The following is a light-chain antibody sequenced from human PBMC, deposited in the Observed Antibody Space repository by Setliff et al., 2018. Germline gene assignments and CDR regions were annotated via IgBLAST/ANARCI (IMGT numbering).Light chain of an antibody. Sequence: QSALAQEASVSGTVGQKVTLSCSGKTDNIGSFAVGWYQQISHSAPKTVMFGNSLPSGIPDRFSGSKSGTTASLTISGLQPEDEADYYCSTWDYSLSAKVFGTGTKVTVL. J-gene: IGLJ1*01. CDR1: TDNIGSFA. CDR2: GNS. V-gene: IGLV1-44*01. CDR3: STWDYSLSAKV.